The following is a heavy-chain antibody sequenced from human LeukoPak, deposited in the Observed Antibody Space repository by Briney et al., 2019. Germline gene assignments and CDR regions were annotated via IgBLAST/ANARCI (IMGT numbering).Heavy chain of an antibody. CDR1: GFTFSSYA. CDR3: ARAVIAAAGTFDY. D-gene: IGHD6-13*01. Sequence: PGRSLRLSCAASGFTFSSYAMHWVRQPPGKGLEWVTVISYDGSNKYYADSVKGRFTISRDNAKNSLYLQMNSLRAEDTAVYYCARAVIAAAGTFDYWGQGTLVTVSS. J-gene: IGHJ4*02. CDR2: ISYDGSNK. V-gene: IGHV3-30-3*01.